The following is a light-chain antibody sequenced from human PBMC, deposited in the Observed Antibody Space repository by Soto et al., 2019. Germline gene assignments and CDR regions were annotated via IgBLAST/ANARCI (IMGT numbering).Light chain of an antibody. V-gene: IGKV3-20*01. CDR1: QSRISSY. CDR3: QQYGTSPLT. CDR2: GAS. Sequence: EIVLTQSPGTLSLSPGERATISCRASQSRISSYIAWYQHKAGQPPRLLIYGASSRATGITDRFSGSGSGTDFTLTISRLEPEDFAVYYCQQYGTSPLTFGGGTKVEIK. J-gene: IGKJ4*01.